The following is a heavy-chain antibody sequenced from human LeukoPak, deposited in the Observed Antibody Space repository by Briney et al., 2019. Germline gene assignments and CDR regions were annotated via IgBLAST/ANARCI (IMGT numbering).Heavy chain of an antibody. CDR3: ARAGYRPTGNYYMDV. V-gene: IGHV3-53*01. CDR1: GFTVSSNY. CDR2: IYSGGST. Sequence: PGGSLRLSCAASGFTVSSNYMSWVRQAPGKGLEWVSVIYSGGSTYYADSVKGRFTISRDNSKNTLYLQMNSLRAEDTAVYYCARAGYRPTGNYYMDVWGKGTTVTVSS. J-gene: IGHJ6*03. D-gene: IGHD5-24*01.